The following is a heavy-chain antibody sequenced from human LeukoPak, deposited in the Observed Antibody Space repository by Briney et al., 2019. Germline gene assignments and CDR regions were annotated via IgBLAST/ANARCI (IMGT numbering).Heavy chain of an antibody. CDR3: ARDVLSAVVAGSKYYYYGMDV. J-gene: IGHJ6*02. D-gene: IGHD6-19*01. CDR1: GFTFDNYA. V-gene: IGHV3-9*01. Sequence: GGSLRLSCAASGFTFDNYAMNWVRQVPGKGLEWISLISWNSGTIGYADSVKGRFTISRDNANNFLYLQMNSLRAEDTAVYYCARDVLSAVVAGSKYYYYGMDVWGQGTTVTVSS. CDR2: ISWNSGTI.